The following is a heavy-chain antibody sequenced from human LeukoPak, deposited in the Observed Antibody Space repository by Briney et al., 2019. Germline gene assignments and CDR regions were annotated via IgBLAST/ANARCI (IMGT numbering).Heavy chain of an antibody. Sequence: GESLKISCKASSYNFRNYWIGWVRQMPGKGLEWMGIIYPGGSETQYMPSFEGQVTISVDESTSTVYLQWSTLKASDTAMYYCARRNYYDVWFDPWGQGTLVIVSS. CDR3: ARRNYYDVWFDP. J-gene: IGHJ5*02. D-gene: IGHD3-16*01. CDR2: IYPGGSET. CDR1: SYNFRNYW. V-gene: IGHV5-51*01.